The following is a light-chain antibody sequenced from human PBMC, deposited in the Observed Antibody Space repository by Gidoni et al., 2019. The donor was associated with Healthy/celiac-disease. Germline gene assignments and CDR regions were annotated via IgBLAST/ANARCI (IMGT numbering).Light chain of an antibody. CDR3: QQSYSTHLT. Sequence: DIQMTQSPSSLSASVGDRVTITCRASQSISSYLNWYQQKPGKAPKLLIYAASSLQSGVPSRFSGSGSGTDFTLTISSLQPEDFATYYCQQSYSTHLTFGGGTKEEIK. J-gene: IGKJ4*01. V-gene: IGKV1-39*01. CDR2: AAS. CDR1: QSISSY.